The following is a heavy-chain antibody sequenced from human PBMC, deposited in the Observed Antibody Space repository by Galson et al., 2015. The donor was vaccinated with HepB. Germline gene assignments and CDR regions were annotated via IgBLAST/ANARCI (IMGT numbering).Heavy chain of an antibody. Sequence: SLRFFSASSGFNFSNYTMVGTRKARGQGLDSVSIIRENGACTYYADSVRGRFIISRDNSKITLYLQMNSLSVEDTAIYYCAKALGVLAPAASRWFDPWGQGTLVTVSS. CDR3: AKALGVLAPAASRWFDP. D-gene: IGHD2-2*01. J-gene: IGHJ5*02. CDR1: GFNFSNYT. CDR2: IRENGACT. V-gene: IGHV3-23*01.